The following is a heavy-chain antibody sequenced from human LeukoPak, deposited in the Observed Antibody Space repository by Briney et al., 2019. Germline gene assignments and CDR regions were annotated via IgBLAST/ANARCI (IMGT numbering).Heavy chain of an antibody. J-gene: IGHJ3*02. CDR1: GGSISSSNW. V-gene: IGHV4-4*02. Sequence: SETLSLTCAVSGGSISSSNWWSWVRQPPGKGLEWIGEIYHSGSTNYNPSLKSRVTISVDKSKNQFSLKLSSVTTADTAVYYCARDCRNNYSYHDAFDIWGQGTMVTVSS. CDR2: IYHSGST. CDR3: ARDCRNNYSYHDAFDI. D-gene: IGHD2-15*01.